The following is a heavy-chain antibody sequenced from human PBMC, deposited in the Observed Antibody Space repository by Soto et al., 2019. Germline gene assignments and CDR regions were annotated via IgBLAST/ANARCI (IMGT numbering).Heavy chain of an antibody. CDR3: AKHLYDDSGYSKSNY. D-gene: IGHD3-22*01. J-gene: IGHJ4*02. CDR1: GFTFSSYA. CDR2: ISGGGNRV. Sequence: EVPLLESGGGLVQPGGSLRLSCAASGFTFSSYAMSWVRQAPGKGLEWLSAISGGGNRVYYADSVKGRFTISRDNSRNTLYLQVNSLSAEDTAVYYCAKHLYDDSGYSKSNYWGQGSLVTVSS. V-gene: IGHV3-23*01.